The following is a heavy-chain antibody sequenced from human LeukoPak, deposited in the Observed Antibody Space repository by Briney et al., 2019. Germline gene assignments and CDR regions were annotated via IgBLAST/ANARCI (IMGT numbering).Heavy chain of an antibody. Sequence: PGGSLRLSCAASGFTVSSNYMSWVRQAPGKGLEWVSVIHSDGSTYYADSVKGRFTISRDNSKNTLYLQMNSLRVEDTAVYYCARDGPVGIDYWGQGTLVTVSS. CDR2: IHSDGST. D-gene: IGHD1-26*01. CDR3: ARDGPVGIDY. J-gene: IGHJ4*02. V-gene: IGHV3-53*01. CDR1: GFTVSSNY.